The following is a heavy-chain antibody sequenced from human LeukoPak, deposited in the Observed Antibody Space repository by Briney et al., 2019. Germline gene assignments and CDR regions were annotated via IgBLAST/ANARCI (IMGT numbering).Heavy chain of an antibody. V-gene: IGHV1-2*02. CDR2: INPNNGDT. J-gene: IGHJ4*02. Sequence: GASVKVSCKASGYTFTAQYMHWVRQAPGQGLEWMGWINPNNGDTKYAQSFLGRVTMTRDTSTTTAYMELSSLRSEDTAVYYCARVPYYYDSSGYIDYWGQGTLVTVSS. D-gene: IGHD3-22*01. CDR3: ARVPYYYDSSGYIDY. CDR1: GYTFTAQY.